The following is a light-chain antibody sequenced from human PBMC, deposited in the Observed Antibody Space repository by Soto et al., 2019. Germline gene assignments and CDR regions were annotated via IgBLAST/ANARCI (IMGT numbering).Light chain of an antibody. J-gene: IGKJ2*01. CDR3: QQYYTTPYT. CDR2: WAS. V-gene: IGKV4-1*01. CDR1: QSVLYSAINKNY. Sequence: DIVLTQSPDSLAVSLGERATINCKSSQSVLYSAINKNYLTWYQQKAGQPPKVLIYWASTRESGVPDRFSGSGSGTDFTLTISSLQAEDVVVYYCQQYYTTPYTFGQGTKLEIK.